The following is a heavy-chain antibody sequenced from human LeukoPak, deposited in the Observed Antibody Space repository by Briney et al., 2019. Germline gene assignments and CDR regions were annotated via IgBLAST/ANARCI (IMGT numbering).Heavy chain of an antibody. Sequence: SETLSLTCAVYGGSFSGYYWSWIRQPPGKGLEWIGEINHSGSTNYNPSLKSRVTISVDRSKNQFSLKLSSVTAADTAVYYCARDGPSNDYFDYWGQGTLVTVSS. V-gene: IGHV4-34*01. CDR2: INHSGST. J-gene: IGHJ4*02. CDR1: GGSFSGYY. D-gene: IGHD2-8*01. CDR3: ARDGPSNDYFDY.